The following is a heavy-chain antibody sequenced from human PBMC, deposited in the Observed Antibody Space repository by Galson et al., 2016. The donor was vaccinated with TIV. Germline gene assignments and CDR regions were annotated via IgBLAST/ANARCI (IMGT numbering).Heavy chain of an antibody. CDR1: GGSFSGYY. J-gene: IGHJ3*02. CDR3: ARHSTSGFPAIEVAARRRPFDI. D-gene: IGHD6-19*01. V-gene: IGHV4-34*01. CDR2: ISHSGST. Sequence: ETLSLTCTVYGGSFSGYYWSWIRQPPGKGPEWIGEISHSGSTNQNPSLKSRVTISVDTSKNQFSLNLKSVTAADTAVYYCARHSTSGFPAIEVAARRRPFDIWGQGTMVTVSS.